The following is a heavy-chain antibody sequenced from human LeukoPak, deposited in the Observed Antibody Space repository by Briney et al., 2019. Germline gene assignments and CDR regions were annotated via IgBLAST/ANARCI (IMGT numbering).Heavy chain of an antibody. CDR3: ARGNIVGVSAASRTGFNI. Sequence: GASVKVSCKASGYSFTDYYMHWVRQAPGQGLEWMGWMNPNSGDTNDAQKFQGRVTTTRDTSISTAYMEMSRLTSDDTAVYYCARGNIVGVSAASRTGFNIWGQGTMVAVSS. J-gene: IGHJ3*02. CDR2: MNPNSGDT. D-gene: IGHD1-26*01. V-gene: IGHV1-2*02. CDR1: GYSFTDYY.